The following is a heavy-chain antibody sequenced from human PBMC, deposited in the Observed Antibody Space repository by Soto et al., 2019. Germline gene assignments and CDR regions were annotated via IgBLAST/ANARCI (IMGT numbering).Heavy chain of an antibody. CDR3: ARSSGGKQLVPYYYGGMDV. CDR1: GFSLSTSGVG. V-gene: IGHV2-5*02. Sequence: QITLKESGPTLVKPTQTLTLTCTFSGFSLSTSGVGVGWIRQPPGKALEWLALIYWDDDKRYSPSLKSRRTLTKDTSKSQVVLTMTNMDPVDTAPYYCARSSGGKQLVPYYYGGMDVGGQETTVAVSS. D-gene: IGHD6-13*01. CDR2: IYWDDDK. J-gene: IGHJ6*02.